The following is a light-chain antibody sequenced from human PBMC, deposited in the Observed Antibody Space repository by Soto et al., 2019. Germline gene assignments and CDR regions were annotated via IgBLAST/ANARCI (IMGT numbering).Light chain of an antibody. V-gene: IGKV3-15*01. Sequence: EIVMTQSPATLSVSPGERSTLSFRASQSVSSNLAWYQQKPGQTPRLVIYDTSIRATGTPGSFSGSGSGTEFTLTISSLQPDDFATYYCQHYNSYGTFGQGTKVDI. CDR1: QSVSSN. CDR2: DTS. CDR3: QHYNSYGT. J-gene: IGKJ1*01.